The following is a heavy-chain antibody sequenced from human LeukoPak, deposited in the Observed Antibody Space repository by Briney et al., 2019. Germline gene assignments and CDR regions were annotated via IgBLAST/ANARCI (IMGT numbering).Heavy chain of an antibody. CDR3: ARGGGLDV. CDR2: INHNGNVN. Sequence: GGSLRLSCAASGFTFSSYWMNWARQAPGKGLEWAASINHNGNVNYYVDSVKGRFTISRDNAKNSLYLQMSNLRAEDTAVYFCARGGGLDVWGQGATVTVSS. CDR1: GFTFSSYW. J-gene: IGHJ6*02. V-gene: IGHV3-7*03. D-gene: IGHD3-16*01.